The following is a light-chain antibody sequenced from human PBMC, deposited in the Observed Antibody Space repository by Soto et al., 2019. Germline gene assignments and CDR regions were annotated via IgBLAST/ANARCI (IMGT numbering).Light chain of an antibody. Sequence: EIVLTQSPATLSLSPGERATLSCRASQSISRNLVWFQQKPGQAPRLLIYDVSNRAAGIPARFSGSGSGTDFTLTISSLEPEDFAVYYCLQRNTWPLTFGGGTKVDIK. CDR1: QSISRN. CDR3: LQRNTWPLT. J-gene: IGKJ4*01. V-gene: IGKV3-11*01. CDR2: DVS.